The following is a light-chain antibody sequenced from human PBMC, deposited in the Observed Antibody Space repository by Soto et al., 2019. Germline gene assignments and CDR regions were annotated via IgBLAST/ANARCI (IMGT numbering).Light chain of an antibody. CDR1: ESLLHSDGKTY. J-gene: IGKJ5*01. CDR2: ELS. Sequence: EIVMTQTPLSLSVAPGQPASISCKSSESLLHSDGKTYLYWYLQKPGHPPHLLIYELSNRSSGVPDKFSGSVTATAVALKISQVEAEDVGGYYCMQGIQVPITFGRGTRLESK. CDR3: MQGIQVPIT. V-gene: IGKV2D-29*01.